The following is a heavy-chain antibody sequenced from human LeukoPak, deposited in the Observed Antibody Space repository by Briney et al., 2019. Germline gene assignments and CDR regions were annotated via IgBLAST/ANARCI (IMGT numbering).Heavy chain of an antibody. D-gene: IGHD3-16*02. Sequence: PGGSLRLSCAASGFTVSNNYMNWVRQAPGKGLEWVSVIYSGGTTNYADSVQGRFTISRDSSKNTVYLQMNRLRADDTAVYYCAREHYDYFWGTYRSYGLEIWGQGTMVTVSS. CDR2: IYSGGTT. CDR1: GFTVSNNY. V-gene: IGHV3-53*01. J-gene: IGHJ3*02. CDR3: AREHYDYFWGTYRSYGLEI.